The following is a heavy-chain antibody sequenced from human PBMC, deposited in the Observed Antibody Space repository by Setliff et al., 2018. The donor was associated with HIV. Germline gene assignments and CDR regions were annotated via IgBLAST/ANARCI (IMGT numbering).Heavy chain of an antibody. D-gene: IGHD1-26*01. V-gene: IGHV4-61*09. J-gene: IGHJ2*01. CDR3: ARAAYSGTYLWEPASDL. CDR1: GGSMRSGSHF. Sequence: TLSLPCTVSGGSMRSGSHFWSWIRQPAGKGLEWLGHVFVTGPTNYNTALGSRITISVEPTKNQFSLNLASATAADTAVYYCARAAYSGTYLWEPASDLWGPGTPVTVSS. CDR2: VFVTGPT.